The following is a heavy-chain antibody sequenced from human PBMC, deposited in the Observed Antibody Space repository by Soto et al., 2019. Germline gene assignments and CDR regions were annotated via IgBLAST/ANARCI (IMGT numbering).Heavy chain of an antibody. J-gene: IGHJ4*02. CDR3: AASNGDYRPIDC. D-gene: IGHD4-17*01. V-gene: IGHV4-39*01. Sequence: SETLSLTCTVSGDSISSNSYYWGWIRQPPGKGLEWIGSIHYNGYIYYSPSLQSRITISVDTPKSQFSLKLSSVTAADTAVYYCAASNGDYRPIDCWGQGTLVT. CDR2: IHYNGYI. CDR1: GDSISSNSYY.